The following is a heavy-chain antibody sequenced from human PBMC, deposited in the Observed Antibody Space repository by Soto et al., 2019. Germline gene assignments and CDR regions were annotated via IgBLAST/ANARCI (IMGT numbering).Heavy chain of an antibody. J-gene: IGHJ4*02. CDR1: GFTFSSYW. Sequence: GGSLRLSCAASGFTFSSYWMSWVRQAPGKGLEWVANIKQDGSEKYYVDSVKGRFTISRDNAKNSLYLQRDSLRAEDTAVYYCAGHYYDSSGYYYFDYWGQGTLVTVSS. CDR3: AGHYYDSSGYYYFDY. V-gene: IGHV3-7*05. CDR2: IKQDGSEK. D-gene: IGHD3-22*01.